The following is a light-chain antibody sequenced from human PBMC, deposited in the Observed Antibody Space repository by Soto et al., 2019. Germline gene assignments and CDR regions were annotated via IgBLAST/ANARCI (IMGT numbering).Light chain of an antibody. CDR3: QSYDSRLSAYV. CDR1: SSDIGAYNY. CDR2: EVN. Sequence: QSVLTQPPSASGSPGQSVTISCTGTSSDIGAYNYVSWFQQHPGEAPKLIISEVNKRPSGVPDRFSGSKSGTSASLAITGLQAEDEADYYCQSYDSRLSAYVFGTGTKLTVL. J-gene: IGLJ1*01. V-gene: IGLV2-8*01.